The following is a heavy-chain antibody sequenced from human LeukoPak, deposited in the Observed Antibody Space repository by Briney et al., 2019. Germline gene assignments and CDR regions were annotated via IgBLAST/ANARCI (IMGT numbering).Heavy chain of an antibody. CDR2: IVPPLGTA. J-gene: IGHJ1*01. Sequence: SVKVSCKASGGIYRRYPITWVRQAPGQGLEWMGGIVPPLGTANYAQKFQGRVTITTDESTNTAYMELTSLTSEDAAVYYCTTYGSNIAEYFEHWGQGTLVSVSS. CDR1: GGIYRRYP. V-gene: IGHV1-69*16. D-gene: IGHD4-23*01. CDR3: TTYGSNIAEYFEH.